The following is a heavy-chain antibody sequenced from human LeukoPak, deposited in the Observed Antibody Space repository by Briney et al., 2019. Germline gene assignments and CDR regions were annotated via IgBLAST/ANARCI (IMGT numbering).Heavy chain of an antibody. CDR3: AKRSNTPYYYYYYMDV. CDR1: GFTFSSYG. Sequence: EGSLRLSCAASGFTFSSYGMHWVRQAPGKGLEWVAFIRYDGSNKYYADSVKGRFTISRDNSKNTLYLQMNSLRAEDTAVYYCAKRSNTPYYYYYYMDVWGKGTTVTISS. D-gene: IGHD5-24*01. J-gene: IGHJ6*03. V-gene: IGHV3-30*02. CDR2: IRYDGSNK.